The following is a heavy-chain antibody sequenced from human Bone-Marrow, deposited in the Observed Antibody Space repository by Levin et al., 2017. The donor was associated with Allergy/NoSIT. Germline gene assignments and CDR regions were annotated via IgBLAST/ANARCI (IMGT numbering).Heavy chain of an antibody. V-gene: IGHV3-23*01. D-gene: IGHD2-21*02. CDR2: IDGSGDSS. Sequence: GGSLRLSCAASGFTFSNYAMNWVRQAPGKGLERVSTIDGSGDSSYYADSVKGRFTISRDNSRNTLFLQMNSLRADDTARYYCAKSDCGGDCRLTDYWGQGTLVTVSS. CDR3: AKSDCGGDCRLTDY. CDR1: GFTFSNYA. J-gene: IGHJ4*02.